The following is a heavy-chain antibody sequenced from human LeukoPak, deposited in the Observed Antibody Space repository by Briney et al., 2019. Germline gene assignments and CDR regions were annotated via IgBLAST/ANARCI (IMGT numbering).Heavy chain of an antibody. CDR1: GYTFTGYY. J-gene: IGHJ4*02. D-gene: IGHD1-1*01. Sequence: ASVKVSCKASGYTFTGYYMHWVRQAPGQGLEWMGWIGANNGNTNYAQKFQGRVTMTTDPSTSTAYMEVTNLRSDDTAVYYCVRSGPQYNWNDDYWGQGTLVTVSS. V-gene: IGHV1-18*04. CDR2: IGANNGNT. CDR3: VRSGPQYNWNDDY.